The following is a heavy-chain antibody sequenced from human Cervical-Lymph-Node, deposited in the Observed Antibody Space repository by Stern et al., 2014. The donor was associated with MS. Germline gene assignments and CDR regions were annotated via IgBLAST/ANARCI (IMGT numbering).Heavy chain of an antibody. Sequence: VQLVESGQGLVKPSQTLSLTCNVSGDSISSGDNYWSWIRQSPGKGLEWIGYIYYIGSTFYNPSLKSRVTISVDTSQNQFSLRLSSVTAADTAVYYCARGESSRYYYYFDYWGQGTLVTVSS. CDR1: GDSISSGDNY. CDR2: IYYIGST. J-gene: IGHJ4*02. D-gene: IGHD3-22*01. CDR3: ARGESSRYYYYFDY. V-gene: IGHV4-30-4*01.